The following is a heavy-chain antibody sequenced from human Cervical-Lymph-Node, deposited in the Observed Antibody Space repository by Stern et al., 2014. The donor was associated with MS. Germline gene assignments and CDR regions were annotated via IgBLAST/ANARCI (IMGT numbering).Heavy chain of an antibody. CDR2: INAYNGDT. Sequence: VQLVQSGAEVKKPGASVKVSCKASGYTFTRYGFSWVRQAPGQGLEWMAWINAYNGDTDYAQKFQGRVTMTTDRSTSTAYMELRSLRSDDTAVYYCTRDRVKMETAILFDFWGQGTLLTVSS. CDR3: TRDRVKMETAILFDF. CDR1: GYTFTRYG. V-gene: IGHV1-18*01. J-gene: IGHJ4*02. D-gene: IGHD2-21*02.